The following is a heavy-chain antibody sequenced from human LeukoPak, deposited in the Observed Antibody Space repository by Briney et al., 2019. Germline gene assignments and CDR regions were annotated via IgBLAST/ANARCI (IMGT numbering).Heavy chain of an antibody. CDR1: GFTLSSYE. Sequence: QTGGSLRLSCAASGFTLSSYEMNWVRQAPGKGLEWVPYISSSGSTIYYAGSVKGRFTISRDNAKNSLYLQMNSLKAEDTAVYYCAREGGTWSKDPGFYYYCMDVWGKGTTVTVSS. V-gene: IGHV3-48*03. CDR2: ISSSGSTI. J-gene: IGHJ6*03. CDR3: AREGGTWSKDPGFYYYCMDV. D-gene: IGHD3-3*01.